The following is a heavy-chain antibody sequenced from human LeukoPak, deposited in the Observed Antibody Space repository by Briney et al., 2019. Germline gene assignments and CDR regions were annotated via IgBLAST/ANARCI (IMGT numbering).Heavy chain of an antibody. Sequence: SETLSLTCTVSRGSIRTADYYWAWVRQPPGEGLEWLGSIYFSGTPYFNPSLKSRVAVSIDTSKNQFSLKVTSVNASDTAVYLCARTSSWYAGAWFDSWGQGTLVTVSS. D-gene: IGHD6-13*01. CDR3: ARTSSWYAGAWFDS. CDR1: RGSIRTADYY. J-gene: IGHJ5*01. CDR2: IYFSGTP. V-gene: IGHV4-39*01.